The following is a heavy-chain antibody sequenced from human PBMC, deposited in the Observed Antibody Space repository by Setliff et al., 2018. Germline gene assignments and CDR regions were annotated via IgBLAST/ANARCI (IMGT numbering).Heavy chain of an antibody. CDR2: INHSGST. CDR3: TVYNTGSSKDHY. J-gene: IGHJ4*02. CDR1: GGSISSHY. Sequence: SETLSLTCTVSGGSISSHYWSWIRQPPGKGLEWIGEINHSGSTNYNPSLKSRVTISVDTSKNQFSLKLSSVTAADTALYYCTVYNTGSSKDHYWGQGTPVTV. D-gene: IGHD2-8*02. V-gene: IGHV4-34*01.